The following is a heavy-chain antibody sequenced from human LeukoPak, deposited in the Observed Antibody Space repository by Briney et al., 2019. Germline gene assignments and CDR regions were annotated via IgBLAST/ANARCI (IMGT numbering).Heavy chain of an antibody. CDR3: ARGPPVVTANYYFDY. Sequence: GASVKVSCKASGYTFSSYTMHWVRQAPGQRLEWMGWINAGNGNTKYSQGLQGRVTITRDTSASTAYMELSSLRSEDMAVYYCARGPPVVTANYYFDYWGQGTLVTVSS. J-gene: IGHJ4*02. D-gene: IGHD2-21*02. V-gene: IGHV1-3*03. CDR1: GYTFSSYT. CDR2: INAGNGNT.